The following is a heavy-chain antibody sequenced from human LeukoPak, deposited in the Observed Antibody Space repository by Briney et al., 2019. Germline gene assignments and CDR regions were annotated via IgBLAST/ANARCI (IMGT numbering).Heavy chain of an antibody. CDR1: GYTFTGYY. V-gene: IGHV1-2*02. D-gene: IGHD1-26*01. Sequence: ASVKVSCKASGYTFTGYYTHWVRQAPGQGLEWMGWINPNSGGTNYAQKFQGRVTMTRDTSISTAYMELSRLRSDDTAVYYCARDGSALPPYYFDYWGQGTLVTVSS. J-gene: IGHJ4*02. CDR3: ARDGSALPPYYFDY. CDR2: INPNSGGT.